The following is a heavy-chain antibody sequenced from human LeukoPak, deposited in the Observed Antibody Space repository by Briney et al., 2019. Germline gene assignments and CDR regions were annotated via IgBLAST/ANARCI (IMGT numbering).Heavy chain of an antibody. CDR2: IRGDGSER. CDR3: VREGPPQGRPWSGWYPFDF. CDR1: GFTFSSYW. V-gene: IGHV3-7*01. Sequence: PGGSLRLSCVASGFTFSSYWMTWVRQAPGKGLEWVANIRGDGSERFYVGYLKGRFTISRDNAKNSLYLQMNSLRVDDTAVYYCVREGPPQGRPWSGWYPFDFWGQGILVTVSS. D-gene: IGHD3-3*01. J-gene: IGHJ4*02.